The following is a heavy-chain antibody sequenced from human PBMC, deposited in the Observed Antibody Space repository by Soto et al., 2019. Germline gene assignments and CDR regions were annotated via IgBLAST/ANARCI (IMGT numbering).Heavy chain of an antibody. CDR1: GYSISSGYY. CDR2: IYHSGST. Sequence: LSLTCAVSGYSISSGYYWGWIRQPPGKGLEWIGSIYHSGSTYYNPSLKSRVTISVDTSKNQFSLKLSSVTAADTAVYYCARDGGYYYDSSGYYKVNWFDPWGQGTLVTVS. J-gene: IGHJ5*02. CDR3: ARDGGYYYDSSGYYKVNWFDP. D-gene: IGHD3-22*01. V-gene: IGHV4-38-2*02.